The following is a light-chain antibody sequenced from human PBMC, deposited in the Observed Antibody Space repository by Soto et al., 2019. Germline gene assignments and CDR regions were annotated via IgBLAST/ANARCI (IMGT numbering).Light chain of an antibody. CDR1: QSVSSG. CDR2: GAS. CDR3: QQYSNWPLT. J-gene: IGKJ4*01. V-gene: IGKV3-15*01. Sequence: ETVMTQSPATLSVPPGERATLSCRASQSVSSGLAWYQQKPGQAPRPLIYGASTRATGIPARFSGSGSGTEFTLTISSLQSEDCAVYYCQQYSNWPLTFGGGTKVDIK.